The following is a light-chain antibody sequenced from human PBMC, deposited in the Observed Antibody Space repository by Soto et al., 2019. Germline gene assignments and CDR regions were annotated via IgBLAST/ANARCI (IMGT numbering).Light chain of an antibody. CDR2: AAS. CDR1: QSVSSN. J-gene: IGKJ1*01. Sequence: EIVMTQSPSSLSVSLGERATLSCRASQSVSSNLAWYQQKPGQAPRLLIYAASTWATGIPARFSGSGSGTEFALTISSLQSEDFAVYYCQQYHNSPPWTFGQGTKVEIK. V-gene: IGKV3-15*01. CDR3: QQYHNSPPWT.